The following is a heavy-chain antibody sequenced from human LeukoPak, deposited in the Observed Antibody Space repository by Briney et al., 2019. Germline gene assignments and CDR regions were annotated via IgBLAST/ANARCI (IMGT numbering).Heavy chain of an antibody. CDR3: ARVPSLGYCSGGSCYRFDH. D-gene: IGHD2-15*01. V-gene: IGHV1-8*01. CDR1: GYTFASYD. CDR2: MNPDSTNT. Sequence: GASVKVSCKASGYTFASYDINWVRQAPGQGREWMGWMNPDSTNTGYAQKFQGRVTMTRDTSMSTAYMELSSLTSEDTAVYYCARVPSLGYCSGGSCYRFDHWGQGTLVAVSS. J-gene: IGHJ4*02.